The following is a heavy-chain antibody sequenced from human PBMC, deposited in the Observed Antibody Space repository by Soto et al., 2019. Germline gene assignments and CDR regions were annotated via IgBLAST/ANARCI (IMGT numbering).Heavy chain of an antibody. CDR1: GFTFNMYA. CDR3: ARTITGYFWAGAY. CDR2: IGGSGTNT. Sequence: PGGSLRLSCAASGFTFNMYAISWVRQAPGKGLEWVSGIGGSGTNTYYADFVKGRFTISRDNSKNTLYLQMDSLRAEDTATYYCARTITGYFWAGAYWGQGTLVTAPQ. V-gene: IGHV3-23*01. D-gene: IGHD1-1*01. J-gene: IGHJ4*02.